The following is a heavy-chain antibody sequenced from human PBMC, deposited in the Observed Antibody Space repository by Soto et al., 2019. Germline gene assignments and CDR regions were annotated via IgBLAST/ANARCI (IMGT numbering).Heavy chain of an antibody. CDR1: GGSISRSGYY. Sequence: PSGTLSLTCTVSGGSISRSGYYWGWIRQPPGKGLEWIGSIYYSGSTYYNPSLKSRVTISVDTSKNQFSLKLSSVTAADTAVYYCASFYDILTGYYNDYGMDVWGQGTTVTVSS. V-gene: IGHV4-39*01. CDR2: IYYSGST. D-gene: IGHD3-9*01. J-gene: IGHJ6*02. CDR3: ASFYDILTGYYNDYGMDV.